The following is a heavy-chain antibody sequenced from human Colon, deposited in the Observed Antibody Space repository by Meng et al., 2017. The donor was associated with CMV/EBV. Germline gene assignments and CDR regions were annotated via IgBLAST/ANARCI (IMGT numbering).Heavy chain of an antibody. CDR3: EKRAVAPANTAHYFAYFGTDV. J-gene: IGHJ6*01. V-gene: IGHV3-30*02. CDR2: IRHNGNDK. D-gene: IGHD2-15*01. Sequence: GGFLRPSCVASGSTSSNYGMHWVRQTPDKGLEWVAFIRHNGNDKAYRDSVKGRFTISRDNSKNTLYLQMNGLGPEDSAVYFCEKRAVAPANTAHYFAYFGTDVWGQGTTVTVSS. CDR1: GSTSSNYG.